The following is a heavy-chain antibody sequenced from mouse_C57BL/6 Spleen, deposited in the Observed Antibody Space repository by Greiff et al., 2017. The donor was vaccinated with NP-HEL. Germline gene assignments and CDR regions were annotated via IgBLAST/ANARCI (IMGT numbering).Heavy chain of an antibody. J-gene: IGHJ2*01. CDR3: ARRATGYDEVGVDY. CDR2: IYPSDSET. CDR1: GYTFTSYW. Sequence: QVQLQQPGAELVRPGSSVKLSCKASGYTFTSYWMDWVKQRPGQGLEWIGNIYPSDSETHYNQKFKDKATLTVDKPSSTAYMQLSSLTSEDSAVYYCARRATGYDEVGVDYWGQGTTRTVSS. D-gene: IGHD2-3*01. V-gene: IGHV1-61*01.